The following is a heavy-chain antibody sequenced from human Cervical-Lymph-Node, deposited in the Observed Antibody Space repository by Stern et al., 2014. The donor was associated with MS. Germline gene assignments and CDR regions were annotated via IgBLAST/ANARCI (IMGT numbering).Heavy chain of an antibody. CDR3: ARATDL. V-gene: IGHV4-59*11. CDR1: GASIDHHF. CDR2: IYYSGTT. Sequence: QVQLQESGPGLLRPSETLSLTCTVSGASIDHHFWSWIRQPPGKGLEWIGYIYYSGTTNYNASLKGRVAISIDTSRTQFSLRLSSVPAADTAVYYCARATDLWGQGTLVAVSS. J-gene: IGHJ5*02.